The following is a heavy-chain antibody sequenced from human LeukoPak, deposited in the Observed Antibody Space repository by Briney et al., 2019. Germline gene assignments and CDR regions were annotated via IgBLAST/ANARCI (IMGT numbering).Heavy chain of an antibody. V-gene: IGHV3-23*01. CDR3: AKDRGSATVTIYFDY. Sequence: GGSLRLSCAASGFTFSSYAMSWVRQAPGKGLEWVSTISGSGGSTYYTESVKGWFTISRDNSKNTLYLQMNSLRAEDTAVYYCAKDRGSATVTIYFDYWGEGTLVSVSS. D-gene: IGHD4-17*01. J-gene: IGHJ4*02. CDR2: ISGSGGST. CDR1: GFTFSSYA.